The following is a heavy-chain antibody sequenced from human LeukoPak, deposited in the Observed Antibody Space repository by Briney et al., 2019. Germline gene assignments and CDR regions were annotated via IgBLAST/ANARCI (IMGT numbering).Heavy chain of an antibody. V-gene: IGHV4-39*01. Sequence: SETLSLTCTVSGGSISSSSYYWGWIRQPPGKGLEWIGSIYYSGSTYYNPSLKSRVTISVGTSKNQFSLKLSSVTAADTAVYYCARLGPPPAAKAWWFDPWGQGTLVTVSS. CDR2: IYYSGST. J-gene: IGHJ5*02. CDR1: GGSISSSSYY. CDR3: ARLGPPPAAKAWWFDP. D-gene: IGHD2-2*01.